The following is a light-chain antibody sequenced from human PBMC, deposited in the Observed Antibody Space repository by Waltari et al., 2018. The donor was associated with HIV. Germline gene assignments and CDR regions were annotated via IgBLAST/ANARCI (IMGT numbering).Light chain of an antibody. V-gene: IGLV3-19*01. CDR2: GRN. Sequence: SFQLTQDLAVSVALGQTVRITCQRCSLSRYYDRRYQQKPGQSPVLVIYGRNNRPSGIPDRFSGSSSGNTASLTITGAQAEDEADYYCNSRDSSGHHVVFGGGTKLTVL. CDR3: NSRDSSGHHVV. J-gene: IGLJ2*01. CDR1: SLSRYY.